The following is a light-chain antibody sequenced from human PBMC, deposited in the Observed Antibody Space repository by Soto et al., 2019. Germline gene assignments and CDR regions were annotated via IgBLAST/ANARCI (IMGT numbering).Light chain of an antibody. J-gene: IGLJ7*01. Sequence: QSVLTQPPSASGTPGQRVTISCSGSSSNIGSNTVNWYQQIPGTAPKLLLYSNTQRPSGVPDRLSGSKSGTSASLAISGLQSEDEADDYCAAWDDSLNGAVFGGGTQLTVL. CDR2: SNT. CDR1: SSNIGSNT. V-gene: IGLV1-44*01. CDR3: AAWDDSLNGAV.